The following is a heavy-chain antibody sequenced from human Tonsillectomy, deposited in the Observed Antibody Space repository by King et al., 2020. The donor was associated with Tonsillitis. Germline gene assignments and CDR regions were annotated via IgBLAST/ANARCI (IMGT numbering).Heavy chain of an antibody. CDR2: IIPIFGTA. V-gene: IGHV1-69*12. J-gene: IGHJ3*02. CDR3: AREYNWNTGGAFDI. Sequence: QLVQSGAEVKKPGSSVKVSCKASGGTFSSYAISWVRQAPGQGLEWMGGIIPIFGTANYAQKFQGRVTITADESTSTAYMELSSLRSEDTAVNYCAREYNWNTGGAFDIWGQGTMVTVSS. CDR1: GGTFSSYA. D-gene: IGHD1/OR15-1a*01.